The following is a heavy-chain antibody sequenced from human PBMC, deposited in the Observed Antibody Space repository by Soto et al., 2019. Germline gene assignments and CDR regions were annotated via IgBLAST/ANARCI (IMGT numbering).Heavy chain of an antibody. Sequence: QVQLVESGGGVVQPGRSLRLFCAASGFTFSTYVMHWVRQAPGKGLDWVAAIWYDGSNKYYADSVKGRFTISRDNSKNTLYLQMNSLRAEDTAVYYCAKVIHCSSTSCYGYYGMDVWGQGTTVTVSS. CDR3: AKVIHCSSTSCYGYYGMDV. CDR2: IWYDGSNK. V-gene: IGHV3-33*06. CDR1: GFTFSTYV. D-gene: IGHD2-2*01. J-gene: IGHJ6*02.